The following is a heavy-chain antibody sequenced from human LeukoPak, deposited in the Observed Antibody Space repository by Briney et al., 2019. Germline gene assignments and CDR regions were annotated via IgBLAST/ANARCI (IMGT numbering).Heavy chain of an antibody. D-gene: IGHD1-1*01. CDR3: ARGRGTAYYYYGMDV. CDR1: GGSFSGYY. Sequence: SETLSLTCAVYGGSFSGYYWSWIRQPPGKGLEWIGEINHSGSTNYNPSLKSRVTISVDTSKNQFSLKLSSVTAADTAVYYCARGRGTAYYYYGMDVWGQGTTVTVSS. V-gene: IGHV4-34*01. CDR2: INHSGST. J-gene: IGHJ6*02.